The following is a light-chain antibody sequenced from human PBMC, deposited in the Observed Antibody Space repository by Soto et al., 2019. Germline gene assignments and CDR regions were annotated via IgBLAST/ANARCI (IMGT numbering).Light chain of an antibody. V-gene: IGKV1-6*01. CDR3: LQAHSYPFT. J-gene: IGKJ3*01. CDR1: EDIRND. CDR2: AAS. Sequence: AIQVTQSPSSLSASVGDRVTITCRASEDIRNDLGWYQQKPGEAPNLLIFAASTLQIGVPSRFSGSGSGTDFTLTISSLQPEDVATYYCLQAHSYPFTFGPGTKVDVK.